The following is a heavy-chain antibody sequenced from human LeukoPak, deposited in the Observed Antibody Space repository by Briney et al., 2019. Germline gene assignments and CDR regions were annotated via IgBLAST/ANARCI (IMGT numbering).Heavy chain of an antibody. Sequence: GGSLRLSCAASGFTFSSYGMHWVRQAPGKGLEWVAFIRYDGSNKYYADSVKGRFTISRDNSKNTLYLQMNSLRAEDTAVYYCAKGPYYYYYMDVWGKGTTVTISS. V-gene: IGHV3-30*02. CDR2: IRYDGSNK. CDR3: AKGPYYYYYMDV. J-gene: IGHJ6*03. CDR1: GFTFSSYG.